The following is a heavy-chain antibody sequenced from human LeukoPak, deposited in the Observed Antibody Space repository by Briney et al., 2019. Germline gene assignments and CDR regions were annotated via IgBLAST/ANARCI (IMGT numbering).Heavy chain of an antibody. CDR1: GGSISSYY. Sequence: SETLSLTCTVSGGSISSYYWSWIRQPPGKGLEWIGYIYHSGSTYYNPSLKSRVTISVDRSKNQFSLKLSSVTAADTAVYYCARAVTTFHFDYWGQGTLVTVSS. D-gene: IGHD4-17*01. V-gene: IGHV4-59*12. CDR3: ARAVTTFHFDY. J-gene: IGHJ4*02. CDR2: IYHSGST.